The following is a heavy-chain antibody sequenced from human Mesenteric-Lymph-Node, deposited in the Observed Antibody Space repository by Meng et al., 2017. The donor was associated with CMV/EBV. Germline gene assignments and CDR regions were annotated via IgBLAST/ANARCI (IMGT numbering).Heavy chain of an antibody. CDR3: ARDDYSAEYYYYYYGMDV. CDR1: GFTFSDYY. CDR2: ISSSGSTI. V-gene: IGHV3-11*01. J-gene: IGHJ6*02. Sequence: GESLKISCAASGFTFSDYYMSWIRQAPGKGLEWVSYISSSGSTIYYADSVKGRFTISRDNAKNSLYLQMNSLRAEDTAVYYCARDDYSAEYYYYYYGMDVWGQGTTVTVSS. D-gene: IGHD4-11*01.